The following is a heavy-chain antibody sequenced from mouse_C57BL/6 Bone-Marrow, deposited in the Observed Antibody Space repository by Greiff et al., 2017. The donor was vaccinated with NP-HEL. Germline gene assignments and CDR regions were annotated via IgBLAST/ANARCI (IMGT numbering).Heavy chain of an antibody. Sequence: VKLMESGAELVRPGTSVKVSCKASGYAFTNYLIEWVKQRPGQGLEWIGVINPGSGGTNYNEKFKGKATLTADKSSSTAYMQLSSLTSEDSAVYFCAYNYYGSSGWYFDVWGTGTTVTVSS. J-gene: IGHJ1*03. CDR1: GYAFTNYL. CDR2: INPGSGGT. V-gene: IGHV1-54*01. D-gene: IGHD1-1*01. CDR3: AYNYYGSSGWYFDV.